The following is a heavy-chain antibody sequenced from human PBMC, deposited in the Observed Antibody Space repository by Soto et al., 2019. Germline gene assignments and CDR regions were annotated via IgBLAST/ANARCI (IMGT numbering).Heavy chain of an antibody. D-gene: IGHD2-8*01. CDR1: GYSFSTSW. Sequence: GEALKISCNGSGYSFSTSWRGWVRQLPGKGLEWMGIIYPGDSDSRYGPSFEGHVTFSVDKSISTAYLEWSSLKASDTAIYYCARLSRRVAQESNYFDPWGQGTLVPVSS. J-gene: IGHJ5*02. CDR3: ARLSRRVAQESNYFDP. V-gene: IGHV5-51*01. CDR2: IYPGDSDS.